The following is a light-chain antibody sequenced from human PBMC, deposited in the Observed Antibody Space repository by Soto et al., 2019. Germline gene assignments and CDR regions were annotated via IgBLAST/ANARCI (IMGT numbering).Light chain of an antibody. CDR2: EVS. CDR1: SSDVGSYDH. Sequence: QSVLTQPASVSGSPGQSITISCSGTSSDVGSYDHVAWYQQFPGKTPKLMIYEVSNRPSGVSSRFSGSKSGNTASLTISGLQAEDEADYYCISYTGSSTSYVFGRGTKVIV. CDR3: ISYTGSSTSYV. J-gene: IGLJ1*01. V-gene: IGLV2-14*01.